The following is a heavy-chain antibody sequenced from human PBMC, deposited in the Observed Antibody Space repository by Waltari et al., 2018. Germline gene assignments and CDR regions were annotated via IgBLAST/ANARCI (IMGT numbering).Heavy chain of an antibody. D-gene: IGHD4-17*01. CDR2: IKQDGSEK. Sequence: EVQLVESGGGSVQAGGALGLPGAASGSALRGARLNWGRQAPGKGLEWVANIKQDGSEKNYVDSVEGRFSISRDNAQNSLYLQMNSLRAEDTAIYYCVTGLTTVTAKDYFDHWGQGALVTVSS. CDR1: GSALRGAR. V-gene: IGHV3-7*01. CDR3: VTGLTTVTAKDYFDH. J-gene: IGHJ4*02.